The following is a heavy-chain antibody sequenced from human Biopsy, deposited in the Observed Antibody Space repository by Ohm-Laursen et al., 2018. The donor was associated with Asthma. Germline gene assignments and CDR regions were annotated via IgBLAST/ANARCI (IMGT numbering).Heavy chain of an antibody. V-gene: IGHV3-30*03. CDR3: ARQSGQDYGDSSGFDI. J-gene: IGHJ3*02. CDR1: GFVFSQCG. D-gene: IGHD3-22*01. CDR2: VSPEGPNK. Sequence: SLRLSCTASGFVFSQCGMHWVRQGPGKGLEWVALVSPEGPNKYFEDSVKGRFTISRDNSRNRLYLQINRLTVEDSAVYFCARQSGQDYGDSSGFDIWGQGTKVAVSS.